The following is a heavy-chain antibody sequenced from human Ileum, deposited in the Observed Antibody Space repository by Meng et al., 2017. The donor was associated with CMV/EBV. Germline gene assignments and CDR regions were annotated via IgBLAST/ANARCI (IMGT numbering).Heavy chain of an antibody. CDR2: IRQDGSEI. V-gene: IGHV3-7*01. Sequence: GGSLRLSCAASGFTFNDHWMAWVRQAPGKGLEWVANIRQDGSEIYYVDSVQGRFTISRDNAKNSLYLQMNSLRAEDTAFYYCARINDYGGAHYGMDVWGQGTTVTVSS. J-gene: IGHJ6*02. CDR3: ARINDYGGAHYGMDV. D-gene: IGHD4/OR15-4a*01. CDR1: GFTFNDHW.